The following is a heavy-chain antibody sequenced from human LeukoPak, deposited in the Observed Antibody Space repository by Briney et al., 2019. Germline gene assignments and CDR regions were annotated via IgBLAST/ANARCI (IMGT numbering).Heavy chain of an antibody. V-gene: IGHV3-48*01. D-gene: IGHD3-22*01. J-gene: IGHJ4*02. Sequence: GGSLRLSCAASGFPFISYSMNWVRQAPGKGLEWVSNIDSSSSTIYYADSVKGRFPISRDNSKNTLYLQMNSLRAEDTAVYYCAKDLFDDSSGYGVDSWGQGTLVTVSS. CDR2: IDSSSSTI. CDR3: AKDLFDDSSGYGVDS. CDR1: GFPFISYS.